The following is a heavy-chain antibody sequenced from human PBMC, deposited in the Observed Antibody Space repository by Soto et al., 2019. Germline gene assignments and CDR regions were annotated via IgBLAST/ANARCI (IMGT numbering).Heavy chain of an antibody. V-gene: IGHV2-5*02. CDR3: VHRVDLWT. D-gene: IGHD3-10*01. CDR2: IYWDNDR. Sequence: QITLKESGPTLVKPTQTLTLTCTFSGFSRSTSGVGVGWIRQPPGKALEWLALIYWDNDRRYSPSLKNRLTITKDTSKNQVVLTLTNMDPVDTATYYCVHRVDLWTWGQGTLVTVSS. J-gene: IGHJ4*02. CDR1: GFSRSTSGVG.